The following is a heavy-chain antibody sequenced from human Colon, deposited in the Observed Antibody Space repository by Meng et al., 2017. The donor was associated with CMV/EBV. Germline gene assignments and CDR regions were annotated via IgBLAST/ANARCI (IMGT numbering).Heavy chain of an antibody. Sequence: GGSLRLSCAASGLTFTSYWMSWVRQAPGKGLEWVANIKQDGSEKNYVDSVKGRFTISRDNAKNSLYLQMNSLRAEDTAVYCCARGLGAPDYWGQGTLVTVSS. V-gene: IGHV3-7*01. J-gene: IGHJ4*02. CDR3: ARGLGAPDY. CDR1: GLTFTSYW. CDR2: IKQDGSEK. D-gene: IGHD1-26*01.